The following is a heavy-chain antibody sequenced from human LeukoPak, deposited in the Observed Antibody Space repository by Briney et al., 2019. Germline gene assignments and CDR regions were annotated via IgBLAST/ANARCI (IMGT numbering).Heavy chain of an antibody. Sequence: PGESLKISCKGFGYTFRTYWIGWVRQVPGKGPEWMGIIYPGDSTTQYSPSFQGQVTISADRATSTAYLQLSSLKASDTATYYCVCRKYYDTWSDPWGQGTLVTVSS. J-gene: IGHJ5*02. CDR1: GYTFRTYW. V-gene: IGHV5-51*01. CDR3: VCRKYYDTWSDP. CDR2: IYPGDSTT. D-gene: IGHD3-3*01.